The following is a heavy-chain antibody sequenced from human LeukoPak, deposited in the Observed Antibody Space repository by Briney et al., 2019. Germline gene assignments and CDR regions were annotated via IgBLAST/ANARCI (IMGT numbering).Heavy chain of an antibody. Sequence: ASVNVSCKASGYTFTGYCMHWVRQAPGQGLEWMGWINPNSGGTNYAQKFQGRVTMTRDTSISTAYMELSRLRSDDTAVYYCARADWWNEFASDYWGQGTLVTVSS. CDR1: GYTFTGYC. CDR2: INPNSGGT. D-gene: IGHD1-1*01. CDR3: ARADWWNEFASDY. J-gene: IGHJ4*02. V-gene: IGHV1-2*02.